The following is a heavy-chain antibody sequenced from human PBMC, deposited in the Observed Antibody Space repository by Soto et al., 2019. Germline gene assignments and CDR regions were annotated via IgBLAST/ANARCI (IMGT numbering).Heavy chain of an antibody. CDR3: ARGGAAAATVYYYYYGMDV. D-gene: IGHD6-13*01. Sequence: PEETLGLRCTVSGGSISIYYWSWIRQPAGKGLEWIGRIYTSGSTNYNPSLKSRVTMSVDTSKNQFSLKLSSVTAADTAVYYCARGGAAAATVYYYYYGMDVWGQGTTFTVSS. CDR1: GGSISIYY. CDR2: IYTSGST. J-gene: IGHJ6*02. V-gene: IGHV4-4*07.